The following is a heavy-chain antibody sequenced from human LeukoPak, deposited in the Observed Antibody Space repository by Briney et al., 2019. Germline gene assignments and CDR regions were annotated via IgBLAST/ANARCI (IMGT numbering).Heavy chain of an antibody. Sequence: GGSLRLSCAASGFTFSTYGMHWVRQAPGKGLEWVAFIRYDGRNKYYADSVKGRFTISRDNSKNTLCLQMNSLRAEDTAVYYCARGRRRIAAAGRVFDYWGQGTLVTVSS. CDR2: IRYDGRNK. D-gene: IGHD6-13*01. V-gene: IGHV3-30*02. CDR1: GFTFSTYG. J-gene: IGHJ4*02. CDR3: ARGRRRIAAAGRVFDY.